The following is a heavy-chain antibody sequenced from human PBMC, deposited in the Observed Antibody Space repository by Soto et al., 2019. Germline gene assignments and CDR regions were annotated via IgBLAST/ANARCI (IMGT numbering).Heavy chain of an antibody. D-gene: IGHD6-19*01. J-gene: IGHJ3*02. CDR2: ISGSGGST. V-gene: IGHV3-23*01. CDR1: GFTLSSDA. Sequence: GSLRLSVAASGFTLSSDAMSWVRQAPGKGLEWVSGISGSGGSTYYADSVKGRFTISRDNSKNTLYLQMNSLRAEDTAVYYCAKDRVTVVGYDAFDIWGQGTMVTVSS. CDR3: AKDRVTVVGYDAFDI.